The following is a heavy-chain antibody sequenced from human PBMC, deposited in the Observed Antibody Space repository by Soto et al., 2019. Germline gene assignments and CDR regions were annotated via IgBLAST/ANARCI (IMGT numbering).Heavy chain of an antibody. Sequence: GGSLRLSCAASGFTFSSYGMHWVRQAPGKGLEWVAVIWYDGSNKYYADSVKGRFTISRDNSKNTLYLQMNSLRAEDTAVYFCARANSDCGSGCSTFYFDYWGQGTLVTVSS. D-gene: IGHD2-21*02. CDR2: IWYDGSNK. CDR3: ARANSDCGSGCSTFYFDY. CDR1: GFTFSSYG. J-gene: IGHJ4*02. V-gene: IGHV3-33*01.